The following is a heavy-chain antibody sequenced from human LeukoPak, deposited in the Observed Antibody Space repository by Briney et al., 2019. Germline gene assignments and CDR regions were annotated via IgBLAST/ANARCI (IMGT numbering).Heavy chain of an antibody. J-gene: IGHJ4*02. Sequence: ASVNVSCKASGYTXTSYSISGVRQAPGQGLEWMGWISAHNGNTIYAQKVKGRVTMTTDTSTSTAYMELRSLKSDDTAVYYCARASYCSGGSCYSDYWGQGTLVTVSS. D-gene: IGHD2-15*01. V-gene: IGHV1-18*01. CDR3: ARASYCSGGSCYSDY. CDR2: ISAHNGNT. CDR1: GYTXTSYS.